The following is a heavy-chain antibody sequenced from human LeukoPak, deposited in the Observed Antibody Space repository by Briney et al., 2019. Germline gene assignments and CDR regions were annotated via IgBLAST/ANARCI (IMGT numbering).Heavy chain of an antibody. D-gene: IGHD3-16*02. CDR3: AKSLGVGGYTRYKGFDQ. V-gene: IGHV3-23*01. CDR1: GFTFNSFA. Sequence: PGGSLRLSCAASGFTFNSFAMNWVRQAPGKGLEWVSSISGSDGSSHYADFVKGRFTISRDNSKNTPHLQMSSLRAEDTAVYYCAKSLGVGGYTRYKGFDQWGQGTPVTVSS. CDR2: ISGSDGSS. J-gene: IGHJ4*02.